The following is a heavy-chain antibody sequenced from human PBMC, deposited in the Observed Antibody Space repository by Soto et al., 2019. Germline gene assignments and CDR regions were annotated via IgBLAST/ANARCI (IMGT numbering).Heavy chain of an antibody. CDR3: ARGDYGTGGYPFPYFDY. D-gene: IGHD2-8*02. J-gene: IGHJ4*02. V-gene: IGHV1-2*02. CDR2: INPDSGAT. Sequence: HEHLVQSGAEVKRPGASLKVSCKASGYSFTGYYIHWVRQAPGQGLERMGWINPDSGATNYAQNFQGRVTLTSDTSISTASMDLTSLTSDDTAVYYCARGDYGTGGYPFPYFDYWGQGTLVIVSS. CDR1: GYSFTGYY.